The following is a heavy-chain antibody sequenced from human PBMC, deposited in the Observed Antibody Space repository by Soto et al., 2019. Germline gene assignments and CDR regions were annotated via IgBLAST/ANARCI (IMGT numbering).Heavy chain of an antibody. CDR3: VRGFVVVPAIPAVFDY. V-gene: IGHV3-7*01. D-gene: IGHD2-21*02. Sequence: PGGSLRLSCAASGFTFSSYWMSWVRQAPGKGLEWVANIKQDGSEKYYVDSVKGRFTISRDNAKNSLYLQMNSLRAEDTAVYYCVRGFVVVPAIPAVFDYWGQGTLVTFSS. CDR1: GFTFSSYW. J-gene: IGHJ4*02. CDR2: IKQDGSEK.